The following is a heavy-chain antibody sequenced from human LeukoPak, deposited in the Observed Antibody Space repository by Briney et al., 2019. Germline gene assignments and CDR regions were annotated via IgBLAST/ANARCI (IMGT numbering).Heavy chain of an antibody. CDR1: GYTFTSYD. CDR3: MRGGFPFGNY. V-gene: IGHV1-8*01. J-gene: IGHJ4*02. Sequence: ASVKVSCKTSGYTFTSYDVHWVRKAAGQGLEWMGWMNPNSGNTGYAQKFQDRVTMTRITSLNTAYMELSSLESEDTAIYFCMRGGFPFGNYWGQGTLVIVSS. CDR2: MNPNSGNT. D-gene: IGHD3-16*01.